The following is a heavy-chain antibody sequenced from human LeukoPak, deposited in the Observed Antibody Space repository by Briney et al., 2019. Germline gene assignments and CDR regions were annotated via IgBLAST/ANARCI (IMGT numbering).Heavy chain of an antibody. CDR1: GYTFTSYD. CDR3: ARGFSWVQLQDY. D-gene: IGHD6-13*01. V-gene: IGHV1-8*03. J-gene: IGHJ4*02. Sequence: GASVKVSCKASGYTFTSYDINWVRQATGQGLEWMGWMNPNSGNTGYAQKFQGRVTITRNTSTSTAYMELSSLRSEDTAVYYCARGFSWVQLQDYWGQGTLVTVSS. CDR2: MNPNSGNT.